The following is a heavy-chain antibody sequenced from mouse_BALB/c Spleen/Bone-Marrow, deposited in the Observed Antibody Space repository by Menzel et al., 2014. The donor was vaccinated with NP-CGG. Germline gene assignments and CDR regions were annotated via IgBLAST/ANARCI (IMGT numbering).Heavy chain of an antibody. CDR3: ARHLYGNYGAMDY. J-gene: IGHJ4*01. CDR2: ISNGGGST. CDR1: GFTFSDYY. V-gene: IGHV5-12*02. D-gene: IGHD2-1*01. Sequence: EVKLQESGGGLVQPGGSLKLSCATSGFTFSDYYMYWVRQTPEKRLEWVAYISNGGGSTYYPDTVKGRFTISRDNAENTLYLQMSRLKSEDTAMYYCARHLYGNYGAMDYWGQGTSVTVSS.